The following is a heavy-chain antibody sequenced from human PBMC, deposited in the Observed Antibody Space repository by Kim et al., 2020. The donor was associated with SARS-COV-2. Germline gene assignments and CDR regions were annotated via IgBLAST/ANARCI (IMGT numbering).Heavy chain of an antibody. CDR3: AGEVVVAATYYYYYGMDV. CDR1: GGSISSSSYY. CDR2: IYYSGST. Sequence: SETLSLTCAVSGGSISSSSYYWGWIRQPPGKGLEWIGSIYYSGSTYYNPSLKSRVTLSVDTSKHQFSLKLSSVTAADTALYYCAGEVVVAATYYYYYGMDVWGQGTTVTVSS. J-gene: IGHJ6*02. V-gene: IGHV4-39*01. D-gene: IGHD2-15*01.